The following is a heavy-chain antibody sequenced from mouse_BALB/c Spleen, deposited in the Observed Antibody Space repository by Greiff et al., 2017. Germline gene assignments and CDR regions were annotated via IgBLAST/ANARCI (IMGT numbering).Heavy chain of an antibody. CDR3: TRGGSIYYDYDVDFDY. Sequence: EVMLVESGGGLVKPGGSLKLSCAASGFTFSSYTMSWVRQTPEKRLEWVATISSGGSYTYYPDSVKGRFTISRDNAKNTLYLQMSSLKSEDTAMYYCTRGGSIYYDYDVDFDYWGQGTTLTVSS. J-gene: IGHJ2*01. D-gene: IGHD2-4*01. CDR2: ISSGGSYT. CDR1: GFTFSSYT. V-gene: IGHV5-6-4*01.